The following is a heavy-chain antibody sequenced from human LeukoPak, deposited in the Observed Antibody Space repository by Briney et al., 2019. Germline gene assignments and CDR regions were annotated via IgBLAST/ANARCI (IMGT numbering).Heavy chain of an antibody. J-gene: IGHJ4*02. CDR1: GGSISSGSYY. CDR3: ARRTPYSGSYIFDY. Sequence: SETLSLTCTVSGGSISSGSYYWAWIRQPPGKGLEWIGSIYYSGTTYYNPSLKSRVTISADTSKNQISLKLSSVSAADTAVYYCARRTPYSGSYIFDYWGQGTLVTVSS. D-gene: IGHD1-26*01. V-gene: IGHV4-39*01. CDR2: IYYSGTT.